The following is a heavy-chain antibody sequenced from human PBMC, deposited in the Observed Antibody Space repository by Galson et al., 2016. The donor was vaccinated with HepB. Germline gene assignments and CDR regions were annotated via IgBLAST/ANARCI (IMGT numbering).Heavy chain of an antibody. Sequence: SLRLSCAASGFTFSRYDMHWVRHVTGKGLEWVSAIGTAGDTYCPGSVKGRFTISRENAKNSLYLQMNSLRDEDTAVYYCTTRCMTNTCHNADDFWGQGTLVTVSS. J-gene: IGHJ4*02. CDR1: GFTFSRYD. V-gene: IGHV3-13*01. CDR3: TTRCMTNTCHNADDF. D-gene: IGHD2-8*01. CDR2: IGTAGDT.